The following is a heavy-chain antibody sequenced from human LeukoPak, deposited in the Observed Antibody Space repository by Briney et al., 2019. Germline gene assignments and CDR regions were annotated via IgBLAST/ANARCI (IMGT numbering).Heavy chain of an antibody. J-gene: IGHJ4*02. V-gene: IGHV3-23*01. CDR2: ISGSGGST. CDR3: ATNNYDILTGYYIW. Sequence: GGSLRLSCAASGFTFSSYAMTWVRQAPGKGLEWVSAISGSGGSTYYADSVKGRFTISRDNSKNTLYLQMNSLRAEDTAVYYCATNNYDILTGYYIWWGQGTLVTVSS. CDR1: GFTFSSYA. D-gene: IGHD3-9*01.